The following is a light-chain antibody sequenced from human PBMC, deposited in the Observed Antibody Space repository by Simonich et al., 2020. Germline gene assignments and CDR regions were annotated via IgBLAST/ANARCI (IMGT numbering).Light chain of an antibody. CDR3: LQHNSYPPT. J-gene: IGKJ1*01. Sequence: AIQMTPSPSSLSASVGDRVTITFRASQGIRNDLGCDQQKPGKSPKLLIYAASSLQSGVPSRFSGSGSGTDFTLTISSLQPEDFATYYCLQHNSYPPTFGQGTKVEIK. CDR1: QGIRND. CDR2: AAS. V-gene: IGKV1-6*01.